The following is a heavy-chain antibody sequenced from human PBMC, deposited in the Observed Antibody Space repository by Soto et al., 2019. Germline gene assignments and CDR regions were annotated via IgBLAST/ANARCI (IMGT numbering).Heavy chain of an antibody. CDR3: AGSIVVVPAAMGPFDY. D-gene: IGHD2-2*01. J-gene: IGHJ4*02. CDR1: GFTFSSYA. CDR2: ISGSGGST. V-gene: IGHV3-23*01. Sequence: GGSLRLSCAASGFTFSSYAMSWVRQAPGKGLEWVSAISGSGGSTYYADSVKGRFTISRDNSKNTLYLQMNSLRAEDTAVYYCAGSIVVVPAAMGPFDYWAQGTLVTVSS.